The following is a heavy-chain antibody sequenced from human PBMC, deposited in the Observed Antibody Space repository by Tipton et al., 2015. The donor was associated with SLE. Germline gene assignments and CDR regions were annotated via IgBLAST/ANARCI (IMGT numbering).Heavy chain of an antibody. CDR3: ASGGYGSGSHYLGGWFDP. J-gene: IGHJ5*02. Sequence: TLSLTCTVSGGSISSYYWSWIRQSPGKGLEWIGYIYTSGGTHYNPSLKSRVTISADTSKKQFSLKLSSVTAADTAVYYCASGGYGSGSHYLGGWFDPWGRGTLVTVSS. CDR1: GGSISSYY. CDR2: IYTSGGT. V-gene: IGHV4-4*08. D-gene: IGHD3-10*01.